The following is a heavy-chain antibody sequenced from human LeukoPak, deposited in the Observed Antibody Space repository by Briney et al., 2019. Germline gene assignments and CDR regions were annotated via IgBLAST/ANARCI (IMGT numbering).Heavy chain of an antibody. V-gene: IGHV3-9*01. Sequence: GGSLRLSCAASGFTFDDYAMHWVRQAPGKGLEWVSGISWNSGSIGYADSVKGRFTISRDNSKNTLYLQMNRLRAEDTAVYYCARAGPSSSWHQFDYWGQGTLVTVSS. J-gene: IGHJ4*02. CDR2: ISWNSGSI. D-gene: IGHD6-13*01. CDR1: GFTFDDYA. CDR3: ARAGPSSSWHQFDY.